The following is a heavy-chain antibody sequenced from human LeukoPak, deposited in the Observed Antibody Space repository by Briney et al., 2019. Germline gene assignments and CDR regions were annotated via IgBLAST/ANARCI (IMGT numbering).Heavy chain of an antibody. CDR3: ARQSDYYDSSGYYYARPYFDY. D-gene: IGHD3-22*01. V-gene: IGHV4-39*01. CDR1: GGSISSSSYY. J-gene: IGHJ4*02. Sequence: ETLSLTCTVSGGSISSSSYYWGWIRQPPGKGLEWIGSIYYSGSTYYNPSLKSRVTISVDTSKNQFSLKLSSATAADTAVYYCARQSDYYDSSGYYYARPYFDYWGQGTLVTVSS. CDR2: IYYSGST.